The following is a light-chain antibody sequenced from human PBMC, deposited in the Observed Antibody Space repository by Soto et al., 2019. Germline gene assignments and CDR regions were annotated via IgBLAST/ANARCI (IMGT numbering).Light chain of an antibody. CDR2: KAS. CDR3: QQYNTYTLT. Sequence: DIQMTQSPSSMSASVGYRVTITCWASQDIGNDLAWYQQKPGNAPKLLIYKASTLQIGVPSRFSGSGSGTEFTLTVSSLKTSDFATYYCQQYNTYTLTFGGGTKVDIK. V-gene: IGKV1-5*03. CDR1: QDIGND. J-gene: IGKJ4*01.